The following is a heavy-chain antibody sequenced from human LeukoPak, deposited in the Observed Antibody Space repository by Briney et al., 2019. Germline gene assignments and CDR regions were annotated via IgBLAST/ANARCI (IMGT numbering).Heavy chain of an antibody. Sequence: GGSLRLSCVASGFTFNKYSMNWVRQAPGKGLQWLSYISGTSRTIYYADSVKGRFAISRDNARNSLYLQMSSLRVEDTAVYYCARDREVASSSWYYYYYMDVWGKGTTVTVSS. CDR3: ARDREVASSSWYYYYYMDV. CDR1: GFTFNKYS. CDR2: ISGTSRTI. V-gene: IGHV3-48*01. J-gene: IGHJ6*03. D-gene: IGHD6-13*01.